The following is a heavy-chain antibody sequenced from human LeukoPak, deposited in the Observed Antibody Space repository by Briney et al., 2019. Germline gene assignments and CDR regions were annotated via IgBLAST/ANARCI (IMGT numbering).Heavy chain of an antibody. CDR3: AKMQGYFDY. CDR2: INSDGSRT. Sequence: QSGGSLRLSCVASAFTFSRSWLHWVRQAPGKGLVWVSRINSDGSRTTYADFVKGRFTISRDNSKNMLYLQMNSLRAEDTAVYYCAKMQGYFDYWGQGTLVPVSS. CDR1: AFTFSRSW. J-gene: IGHJ4*02. V-gene: IGHV3-74*01.